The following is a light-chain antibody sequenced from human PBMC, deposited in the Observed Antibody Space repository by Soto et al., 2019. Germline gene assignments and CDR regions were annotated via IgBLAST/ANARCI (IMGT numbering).Light chain of an antibody. CDR1: QSVSSY. CDR2: DAS. V-gene: IGKV3-11*01. J-gene: IGKJ1*01. CDR3: QQYGSSPPWT. Sequence: EIVLTQSPATLSLSPGERATLSCRASQSVSSYLAWYQQKPGQAPRLLIYDASNRATGIPARFSGSGSGTDFTLTISSLEPEDFAVYYCQQYGSSPPWTFGQGTKVEFK.